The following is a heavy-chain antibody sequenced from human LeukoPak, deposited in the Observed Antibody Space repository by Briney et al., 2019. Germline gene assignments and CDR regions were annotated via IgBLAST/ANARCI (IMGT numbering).Heavy chain of an antibody. Sequence: RASVKVSCKASGYTFTSYDINWVRQATGQGLEWMGWMNPNSGNTGYAQKFQGRVTMTRNTSISTAYMELRSLRSEDTAVYYCARGLRGNRNTHLRYWGQGTLVTVSS. CDR1: GYTFTSYD. J-gene: IGHJ4*02. D-gene: IGHD2-2*02. CDR3: ARGLRGNRNTHLRY. V-gene: IGHV1-8*01. CDR2: MNPNSGNT.